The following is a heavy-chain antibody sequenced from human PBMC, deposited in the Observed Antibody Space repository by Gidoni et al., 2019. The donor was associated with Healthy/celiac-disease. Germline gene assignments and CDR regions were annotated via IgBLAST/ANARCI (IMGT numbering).Heavy chain of an antibody. CDR3: SIWTPLMGATTGDY. CDR1: GFTFSSYA. V-gene: IGHV3-23*01. J-gene: IGHJ4*02. D-gene: IGHD1-26*01. CDR2: ISGSGGST. Sequence: EVQLLESGGGLVQPGGSLRLSCAASGFTFSSYAMSWVRQAPGKGLEWVSAISGSGGSTYYADSVKGRFTISRDNSKNTLYLQMNSLRAEDTAVYYCSIWTPLMGATTGDYWGQGTLATVSS.